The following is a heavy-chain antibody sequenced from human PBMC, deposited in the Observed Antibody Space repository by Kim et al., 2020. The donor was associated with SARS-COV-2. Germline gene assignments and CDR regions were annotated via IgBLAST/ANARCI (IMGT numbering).Heavy chain of an antibody. Sequence: SETLSLTCTVSSDSFSAYYWSWIRHLPGKGLEWIGYIFYGGDTNYNPSLKSRVTISWDTSRNQSSVELTSVTDADTAVYYCAGSAGRASWHHFDYWGQGILVTVSS. CDR1: SDSFSAYY. CDR2: IFYGGDT. D-gene: IGHD3-10*01. CDR3: AGSAGRASWHHFDY. V-gene: IGHV4-59*03. J-gene: IGHJ4*02.